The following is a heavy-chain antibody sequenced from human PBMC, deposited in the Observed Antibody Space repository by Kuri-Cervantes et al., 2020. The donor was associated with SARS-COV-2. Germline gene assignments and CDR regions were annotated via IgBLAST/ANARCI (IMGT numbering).Heavy chain of an antibody. CDR3: ARGRPNFDY. Sequence: LRLSCTVSGGSISSGSYYWSWIRQPAGKGLEWIGRIYTSGSTNYNPSLKSRVTISVDTSKNQFSLKLSSVTAADTAVYYCARGRPNFDYWGQGTLVTVSS. J-gene: IGHJ4*02. D-gene: IGHD1-1*01. CDR2: IYTSGST. V-gene: IGHV4-61*02. CDR1: GGSISSGSYY.